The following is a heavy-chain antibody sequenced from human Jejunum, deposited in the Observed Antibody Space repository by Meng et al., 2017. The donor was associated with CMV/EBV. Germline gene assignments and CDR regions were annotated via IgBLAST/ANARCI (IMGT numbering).Heavy chain of an antibody. J-gene: IGHJ6*02. D-gene: IGHD3-10*01. V-gene: IGHV3-7*01. Sequence: GFTFSSEWMTWLRQAPGKRLEWVANIKQDGSEVYSADSVKGRFTVSRDNGKNALYLQMNSLRVEDTAVYYCARALSLWSGPRLDVWGQGTTVTVSS. CDR2: IKQDGSEV. CDR3: ARALSLWSGPRLDV. CDR1: GFTFSSEW.